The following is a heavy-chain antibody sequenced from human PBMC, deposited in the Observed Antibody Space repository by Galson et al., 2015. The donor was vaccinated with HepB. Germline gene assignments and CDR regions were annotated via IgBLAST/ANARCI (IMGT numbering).Heavy chain of an antibody. CDR1: GGTFSSYA. V-gene: IGHV1-69*01. D-gene: IGHD2-2*02. CDR3: ARDRGGCSSTSCYTDYYYYGMDV. CDR2: IIPIFGTA. J-gene: IGHJ6*02. Sequence: SCKASGGTFSSYAISWVRQAPGQGLEWMGGIIPIFGTANYAQKFQGRVTITADESTSTAYMELSSLRSEDTAVYYCARDRGGCSSTSCYTDYYYYGMDVWGQGTTVTVSS.